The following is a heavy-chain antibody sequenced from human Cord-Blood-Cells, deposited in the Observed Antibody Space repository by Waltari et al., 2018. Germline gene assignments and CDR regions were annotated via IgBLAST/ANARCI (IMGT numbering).Heavy chain of an antibody. V-gene: IGHV2-26*01. CDR3: AWIWRNDSSSWYWFDP. Sequence: MGVSWIRQPPGKALEWLAHIFSNDEKSYSTSLKSRLTISKDTSKSQVVLTMTNMDPVDTATYYCAWIWRNDSSSWYWFDPWGQGTLVTVSS. D-gene: IGHD6-13*01. J-gene: IGHJ5*02. CDR2: IFSNDEK. CDR1: MG.